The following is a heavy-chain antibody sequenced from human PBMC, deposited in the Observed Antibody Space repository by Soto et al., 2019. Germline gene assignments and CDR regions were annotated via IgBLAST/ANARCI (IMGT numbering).Heavy chain of an antibody. D-gene: IGHD5-18*01. CDR3: AKGGEGYSYGYYYYGMDF. CDR2: ISGSGGST. Sequence: GGSLRLSCAASGFTFSSYAMSWVRQAPGKGLEWVSAISGSGGSTYYADSVKGRFTISRDNSKNTLYLQMNSLRAEDTAVYYCAKGGEGYSYGYYYYGMDFWGQGTTVTVSS. V-gene: IGHV3-23*01. CDR1: GFTFSSYA. J-gene: IGHJ6*02.